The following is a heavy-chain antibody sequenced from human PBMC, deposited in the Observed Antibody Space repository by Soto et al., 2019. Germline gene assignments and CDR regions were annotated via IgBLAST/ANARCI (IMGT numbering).Heavy chain of an antibody. J-gene: IGHJ6*02. CDR1: GGSISRYY. V-gene: IGHV4-59*01. CDR3: ARFDLDYYYYYGMDV. D-gene: IGHD3-3*01. Sequence: QVQLQESGPGLVKPSETLSLTCTVSGGSISRYYWSWIRQPPGKGLEWIGYIYYSGSTNYNPSLKSRVTISVDTSKNQFSLKLSSVTAADTAVYYCARFDLDYYYYYGMDVWGQGTTVTVSS. CDR2: IYYSGST.